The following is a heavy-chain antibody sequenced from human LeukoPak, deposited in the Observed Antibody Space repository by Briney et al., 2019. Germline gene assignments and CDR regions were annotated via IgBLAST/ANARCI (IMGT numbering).Heavy chain of an antibody. CDR3: VKVRGRARVGYFDY. Sequence: GGSLRLSSAPSLDTFSSSLIHWVRQAPGKGRVWVSRINKDGSVIDYAESVKGRFSISRDNAKNTLYLQMNSLRVEDTAIYYCVKVRGRARVGYFDYWGQGALVTVSS. V-gene: IGHV3-74*01. CDR1: LDTFSSSL. J-gene: IGHJ4*02. D-gene: IGHD1-26*01. CDR2: INKDGSVI.